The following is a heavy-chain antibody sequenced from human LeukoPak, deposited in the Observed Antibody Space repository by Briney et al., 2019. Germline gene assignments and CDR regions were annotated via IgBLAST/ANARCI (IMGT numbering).Heavy chain of an antibody. CDR1: GYTFTSYG. CDR3: ARVQSTHYYDSSGYYNY. Sequence: ASVKVSCKASGYTFTSYGISWLRQAPGQGLEWMGWISAYNGNTNYAQKLQGRVTMTTDTSTSTAYMELRSLRSDDTAVYYCARVQSTHYYDSSGYYNYWGQGTLVTVSS. D-gene: IGHD3-22*01. V-gene: IGHV1-18*01. CDR2: ISAYNGNT. J-gene: IGHJ4*02.